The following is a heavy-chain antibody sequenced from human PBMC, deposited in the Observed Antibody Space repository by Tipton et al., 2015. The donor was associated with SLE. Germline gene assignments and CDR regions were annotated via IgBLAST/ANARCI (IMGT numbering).Heavy chain of an antibody. CDR1: GYSISSGYY. Sequence: TLSLTCTVSGYSISSGYYWGWIRQPPGKGLEWIGGIYHSGSTYYNPSLKSRVTISVDTSKNQFSLKLSSVTAADTAVYYCARDLRGDYFDYWGQGTLVTVSS. D-gene: IGHD3-16*01. CDR2: IYHSGST. V-gene: IGHV4-38-2*02. CDR3: ARDLRGDYFDY. J-gene: IGHJ4*02.